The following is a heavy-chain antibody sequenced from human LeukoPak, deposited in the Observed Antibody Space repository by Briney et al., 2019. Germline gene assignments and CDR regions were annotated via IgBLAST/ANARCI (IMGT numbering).Heavy chain of an antibody. J-gene: IGHJ6*03. D-gene: IGHD2-15*01. CDR1: GGSISSGSYY. V-gene: IGHV4-61*02. CDR2: IYISGST. CDR3: ARGEYCSGGSCYATYYYMDV. Sequence: SETLSLTCTVSGGSISSGSYYWSWIRQPAGKGLEWIGRIYISGSTNYNPSLKSRVTISVDTSKNQFSLKLSSVTAADTAVYYCARGEYCSGGSCYATYYYMDVWGKGTTVTVSS.